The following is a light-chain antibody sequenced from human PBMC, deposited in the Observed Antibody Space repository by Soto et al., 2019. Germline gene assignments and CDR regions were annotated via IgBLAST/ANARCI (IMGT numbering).Light chain of an antibody. CDR3: QQYGSSPS. CDR1: QSVSSSY. V-gene: IGKV3-20*01. Sequence: EMVLTQSPGTLPLSPGERATLSCRASQSVSSSYLAWYQQKPGQAPRLLIYGASSRATGIPDRFSGSGSGTDSTLTISRLEPEDFAVYYCQQYGSSPSFGGGTKVDIK. CDR2: GAS. J-gene: IGKJ4*01.